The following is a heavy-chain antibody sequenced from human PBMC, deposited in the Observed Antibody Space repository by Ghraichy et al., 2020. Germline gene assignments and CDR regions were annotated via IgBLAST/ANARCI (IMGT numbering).Heavy chain of an antibody. CDR3: AKDQRGWGLQSRH. D-gene: IGHD1-26*01. V-gene: IGHV3-23*01. J-gene: IGHJ4*02. Sequence: GGSLRLSCAASGFTFSSYAMSWVRQAPGKGLEWVSAISGSGGSTYYADSVKGRFTISRDNSTNTRYLQMNSLRAGDTAVYYCAKDQRGWGLQSRHWGQGTLVTVSS. CDR1: GFTFSSYA. CDR2: ISGSGGST.